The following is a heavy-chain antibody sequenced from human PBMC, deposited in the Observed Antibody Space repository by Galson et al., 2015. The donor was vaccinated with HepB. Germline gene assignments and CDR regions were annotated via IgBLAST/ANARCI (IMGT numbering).Heavy chain of an antibody. Sequence: SLRLSCAASGFTFDDYGMSWVRQAPGKGLEWVSGINWNGGSTGYADSVKGRFTIYRYNAKNSLCLQLNSLRAEDTALYYCASGSRITMIVDTSKNHFSLKLSSVTAADTAVYYCARSLSPERITMVRGASFDYWGQGTLVTVSS. J-gene: IGHJ4*02. CDR3: ASGSRITMIVDTSKNHFSLKLSSVTAADTAVYYCARSLSPERITMVRGASFDY. CDR2: INWNGGST. CDR1: GFTFDDYG. D-gene: IGHD3-10*01. V-gene: IGHV3-20*04.